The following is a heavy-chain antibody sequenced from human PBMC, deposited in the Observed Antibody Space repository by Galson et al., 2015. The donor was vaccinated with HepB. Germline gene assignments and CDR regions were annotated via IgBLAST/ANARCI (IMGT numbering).Heavy chain of an antibody. D-gene: IGHD3-3*01. CDR1: GGTFSSYA. CDR2: IIPIFGTA. J-gene: IGHJ3*02. V-gene: IGHV1-69*13. CDR3: ARERTYYDFWSGYHKGDAFDI. Sequence: SVKVSCKASGGTFSSYAISWVRQAPGQGLEWMGGIIPIFGTANYAQKFQGRVTITADESTSTAYMELSSLRSEDTAVYYCARERTYYDFWSGYHKGDAFDIWGQGTTVTVSS.